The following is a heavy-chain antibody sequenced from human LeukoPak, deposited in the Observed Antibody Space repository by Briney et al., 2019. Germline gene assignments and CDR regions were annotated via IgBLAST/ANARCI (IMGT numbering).Heavy chain of an antibody. V-gene: IGHV4-59*08. Sequence: SETLSLTCTVSGGCISNYYWSWIRQPPGKGLEWIGYIHYSGSTNYNPSLKSRATISVDTSKSQFSLKLSSVTAADTAVYYCARGYSSSWYYFDYWGQGTLVTVSS. CDR2: IHYSGST. J-gene: IGHJ4*02. CDR3: ARGYSSSWYYFDY. D-gene: IGHD6-13*01. CDR1: GGCISNYY.